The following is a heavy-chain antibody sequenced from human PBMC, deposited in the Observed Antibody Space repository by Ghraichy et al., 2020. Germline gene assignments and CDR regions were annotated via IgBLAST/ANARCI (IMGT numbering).Heavy chain of an antibody. D-gene: IGHD3-10*01. CDR2: ISSSGSTI. CDR1: GFTFSDYY. Sequence: GESLNISCAASGFTFSDYYMSWIRQAPGKGLEWVSYISSSGSTIYYADSVKGRFTISRDNAKNSLYLQMNSLRAEDTAVYYCKGTLWFGDYWGQGTLVTVSS. CDR3: KGTLWFGDY. J-gene: IGHJ4*02. V-gene: IGHV3-11*01.